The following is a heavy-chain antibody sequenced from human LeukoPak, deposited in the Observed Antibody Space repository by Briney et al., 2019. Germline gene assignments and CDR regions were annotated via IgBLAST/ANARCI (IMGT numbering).Heavy chain of an antibody. J-gene: IGHJ4*02. Sequence: GGSLRLSCAASGFTFSSYSMNWVRQAPGKGLEWVSSISSSSSYIYYADSVKGRFTISRDNAKNSLYLQMNSLRAEDTAVYYCAKWFDAQLAPYYFDYWGQGTLVTVSS. CDR2: ISSSSSYI. CDR1: GFTFSSYS. CDR3: AKWFDAQLAPYYFDY. D-gene: IGHD6-13*01. V-gene: IGHV3-21*04.